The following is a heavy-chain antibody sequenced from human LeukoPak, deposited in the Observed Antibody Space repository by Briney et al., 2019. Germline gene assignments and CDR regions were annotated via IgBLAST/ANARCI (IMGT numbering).Heavy chain of an antibody. Sequence: PSETLPLTCTVSGGSIGRYYWSWIRQPPGKGLEWVGYVDYSGSTNYNPSLKSRVTISVDTSKNQFSLKLSSVTAADTGMYYCARGPAARGGLDYWGQGTLVTVSS. CDR1: GGSIGRYY. V-gene: IGHV4-59*01. J-gene: IGHJ4*02. CDR3: ARGPAARGGLDY. D-gene: IGHD2-2*01. CDR2: VDYSGST.